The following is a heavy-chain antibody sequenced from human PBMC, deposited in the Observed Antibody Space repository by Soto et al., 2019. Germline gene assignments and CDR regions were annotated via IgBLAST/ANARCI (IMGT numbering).Heavy chain of an antibody. J-gene: IGHJ4*02. V-gene: IGHV5-51*01. CDR3: ARDFWPHDYGDYVRGFDY. Sequence: GESLKISCKGSGYSFTSYWIGWVRQMPGKGLEWMGIIYPGDSDTRYSPSFQGQVTISADKSISTAYLQWSSLKASDTAMYYCARDFWPHDYGDYVRGFDYWGQGTLVTVSS. CDR2: IYPGDSDT. CDR1: GYSFTSYW. D-gene: IGHD4-17*01.